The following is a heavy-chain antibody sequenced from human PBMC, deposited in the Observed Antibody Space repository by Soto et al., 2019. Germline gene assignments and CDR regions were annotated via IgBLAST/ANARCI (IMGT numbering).Heavy chain of an antibody. D-gene: IGHD2-2*01. V-gene: IGHV4-4*07. CDR1: GDSIRISY. Sequence: QVQLQESGPGLVRPSETLSLTCTVSGDSIRISYWTWVRQAAGQGLQWLGRLNPNGEIHYSPSLIGRVTISADPSRRQFSLPLPSMTAADTAIYDCATGHQPAGLENWGRGILVTVSS. CDR3: ATGHQPAGLEN. CDR2: LNPNGEI. J-gene: IGHJ4*02.